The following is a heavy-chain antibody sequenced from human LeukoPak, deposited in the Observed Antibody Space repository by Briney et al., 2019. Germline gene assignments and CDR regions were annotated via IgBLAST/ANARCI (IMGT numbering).Heavy chain of an antibody. CDR3: ARGPYCSSTSCYAHDAFDI. J-gene: IGHJ3*02. CDR1: GYTFTSYD. V-gene: IGHV1-8*01. CDR2: MNPNSGNT. D-gene: IGHD2-2*01. Sequence: ASVKVSCKASGYTFTSYDINWVRQATGQGLEWMGWMNPNSGNTGYAQKFQGRVTMTRNTPISTAYMELSSLRSEDTAVYYCARGPYCSSTSCYAHDAFDIWGQGTMVTVSS.